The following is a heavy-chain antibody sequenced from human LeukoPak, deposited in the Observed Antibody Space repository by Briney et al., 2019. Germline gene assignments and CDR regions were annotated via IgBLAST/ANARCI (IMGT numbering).Heavy chain of an antibody. Sequence: SETLSLTCTVSGGSISSGDYYWSWIRQPPGKGLEWIGYIYYSGSTYYNPSLKSRVTISVDTSKNQFSLKLSSVTAADTAVYYCARGIVGATRIDYWGQGTLVTVSS. J-gene: IGHJ4*02. CDR2: IYYSGST. CDR3: ARGIVGATRIDY. CDR1: GGSISSGDYY. D-gene: IGHD1-26*01. V-gene: IGHV4-30-4*01.